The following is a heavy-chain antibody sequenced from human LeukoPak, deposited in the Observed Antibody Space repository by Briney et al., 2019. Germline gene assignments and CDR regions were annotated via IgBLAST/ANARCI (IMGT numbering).Heavy chain of an antibody. D-gene: IGHD3-16*02. CDR2: IGTGHDT. CDR3: ATYLGELSFVSLFDP. Sequence: GGSLRLSCVASGFTYSSSDMHWVRQVTGKGLEWASAIGTGHDTYYTDSVKGRFTISRENAKDSLYLQMNNLRAGDTAVYYCATYLGELSFVSLFDPWGQGTLVTVSS. J-gene: IGHJ5*02. CDR1: GFTYSSSD. V-gene: IGHV3-13*01.